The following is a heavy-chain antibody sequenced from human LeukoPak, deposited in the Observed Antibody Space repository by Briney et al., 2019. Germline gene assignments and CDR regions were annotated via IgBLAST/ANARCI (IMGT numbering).Heavy chain of an antibody. Sequence: PGGSLRLSCAASGFTFTNFWMTWIRQAPGKGLEWVANIKQDGSARNHVDSVKGRFTISGDNAKNSVFLEMNSLRDEDTAVYYCARDDPWGYYDSWGQGTLVTVSS. D-gene: IGHD7-27*01. J-gene: IGHJ4*02. CDR3: ARDDPWGYYDS. V-gene: IGHV3-7*01. CDR1: GFTFTNFW. CDR2: IKQDGSAR.